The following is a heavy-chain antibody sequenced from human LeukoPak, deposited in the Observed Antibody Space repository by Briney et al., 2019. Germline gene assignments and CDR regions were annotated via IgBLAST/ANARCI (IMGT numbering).Heavy chain of an antibody. CDR1: GGSFSGYY. D-gene: IGHD4-11*01. Sequence: PSETLSLTCAVYGGSFSGYYWSWIRQPPGKGLEWIGEINHSGSTNYNPSLKSRLTISVDTSKNQFSLKVTSVTAADTAVYYCASSSSTDPQLDPWGQGTLVTVSS. J-gene: IGHJ5*02. CDR2: INHSGST. V-gene: IGHV4-34*01. CDR3: ASSSSTDPQLDP.